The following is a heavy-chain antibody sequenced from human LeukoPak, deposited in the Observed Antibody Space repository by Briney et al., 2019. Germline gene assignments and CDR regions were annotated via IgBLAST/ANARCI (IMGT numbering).Heavy chain of an antibody. Sequence: PSQTLSLTCTVSGGSISSGGYYWSWIRQHPGKGLEWIGYIYYSGSTYYNPSLKSRVTISVDTSKNQFPLKLSSVTAADTAVYYCARASDYGDYYGYWGQGTLVTVSS. CDR2: IYYSGST. CDR1: GGSISSGGYY. V-gene: IGHV4-31*03. J-gene: IGHJ4*02. D-gene: IGHD4-17*01. CDR3: ARASDYGDYYGY.